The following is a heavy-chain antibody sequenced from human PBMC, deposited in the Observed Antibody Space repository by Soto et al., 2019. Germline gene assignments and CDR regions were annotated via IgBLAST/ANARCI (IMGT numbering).Heavy chain of an antibody. D-gene: IGHD6-13*01. J-gene: IGHJ6*02. CDR3: ARRYPKGRPGIAAAGRLYYYYGLDV. CDR2: IIPIFGTA. V-gene: IGHV1-69*13. Sequence: SVKVSCKASGGTFSSYAISWVRQAPGQRLEWMGGIIPIFGTANYAQKFQGRVTITADESTSTAYMELSSLRSEDTAVYYCARRYPKGRPGIAAAGRLYYYYGLDVWGQGTTVTVSS. CDR1: GGTFSSYA.